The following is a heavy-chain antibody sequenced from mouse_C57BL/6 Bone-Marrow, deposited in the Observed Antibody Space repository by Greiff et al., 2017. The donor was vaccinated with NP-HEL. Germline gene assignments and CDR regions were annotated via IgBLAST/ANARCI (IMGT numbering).Heavy chain of an antibody. J-gene: IGHJ1*03. Sequence: EVQGVESGAELVRPGASVKLSCTASGFNIKDDYMHWVKQRPEQGLEWIGWIDPENGDTEYASKFQGKATITADTSSNTAYLQLSSLTSEDTAVYYCTTGDDYDWYFDVWGTGTTVTVSS. CDR3: TTGDDYDWYFDV. D-gene: IGHD2-4*01. V-gene: IGHV14-4*01. CDR1: GFNIKDDY. CDR2: IDPENGDT.